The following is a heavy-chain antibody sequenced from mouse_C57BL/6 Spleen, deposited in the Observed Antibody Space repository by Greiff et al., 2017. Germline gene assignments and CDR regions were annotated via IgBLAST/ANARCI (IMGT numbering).Heavy chain of an antibody. CDR2: IRNKANNHAT. CDR1: GFTFSDAW. V-gene: IGHV6-6*01. CDR3: TPAYYSNSLGAMDY. Sequence: EVKLVESGGGLVQPGGSMKLSCAASGFTFSDAWMDWVRQSPEKGLEWVAEIRNKANNHATYYAESVKGRFTISRDDSKSSVYLQMNSLRAEDTGIYYCTPAYYSNSLGAMDYWGQGTSVTVSS. J-gene: IGHJ4*01. D-gene: IGHD2-5*01.